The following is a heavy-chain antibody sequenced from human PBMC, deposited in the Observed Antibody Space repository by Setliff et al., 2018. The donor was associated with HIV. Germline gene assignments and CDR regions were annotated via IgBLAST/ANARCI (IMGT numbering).Heavy chain of an antibody. CDR1: GYTFTSYG. Sequence: AASVKVSCKASGYTFTSYGISWVRQAPGQGLEWMGWMSAYNGNTNYAQKFQGRVKITADKSTSTAYMELSSLRSEDTAVYYCARNPQPTGTPDYYYYYYMDVWGKGTTVTVSS. D-gene: IGHD1-1*01. V-gene: IGHV1-18*01. J-gene: IGHJ6*03. CDR2: MSAYNGNT. CDR3: ARNPQPTGTPDYYYYYYMDV.